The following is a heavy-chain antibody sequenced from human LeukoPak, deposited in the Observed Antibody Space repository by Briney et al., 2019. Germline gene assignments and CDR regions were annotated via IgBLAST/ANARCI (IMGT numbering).Heavy chain of an antibody. CDR3: LRGDRRDY. Sequence: GGSLRLSCAASGLTFSSYGMHWVRQAPGKGLEWVALISYDGTKEHYGDSVKGRFIISRDNAKDSLYLQMNSLRVEDTAVYYCLRGDRRDYWGQGTLVTVSS. CDR2: ISYDGTKE. V-gene: IGHV3-30*03. J-gene: IGHJ4*02. CDR1: GLTFSSYG.